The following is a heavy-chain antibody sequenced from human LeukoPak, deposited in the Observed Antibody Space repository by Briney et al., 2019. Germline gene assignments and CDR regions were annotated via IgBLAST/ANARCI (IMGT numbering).Heavy chain of an antibody. CDR2: ISSSSTYI. J-gene: IGHJ6*02. V-gene: IGHV3-21*04. D-gene: IGHD3-16*01. CDR3: ARGGGLDV. CDR1: GFTLSDYS. Sequence: PGGSLRLSCAASGFTLSDYSMIWVRQAPGKGPEWVSSISSSSTYIYYADSVKGRFTISRDNAKNSLYLQMSNLRAEDTAVYFCARGGGLDVWGQGATVTVSS.